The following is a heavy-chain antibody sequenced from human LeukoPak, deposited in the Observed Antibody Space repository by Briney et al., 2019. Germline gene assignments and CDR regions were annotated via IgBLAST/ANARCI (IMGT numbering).Heavy chain of an antibody. V-gene: IGHV1-2*02. J-gene: IGHJ4*02. Sequence: ASVKVSCKASGYTFTDYYMHWVRQAPGQGLEWMGWINPHSGGTDHAQKFQGRVTMTRDTSISTAYMELSRLRSDDTAVYYCAREFGLYGPSSFDYWGQGTLVTVSS. CDR2: INPHSGGT. CDR3: AREFGLYGPSSFDY. CDR1: GYTFTDYY. D-gene: IGHD3/OR15-3a*01.